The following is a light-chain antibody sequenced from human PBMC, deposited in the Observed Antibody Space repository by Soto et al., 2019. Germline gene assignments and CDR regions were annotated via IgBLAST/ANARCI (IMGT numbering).Light chain of an antibody. CDR3: QQYGSSPPIT. CDR1: QSVSSSY. Sequence: EIVLTHSPGTLSLSPGERATLSCRASQSVSSSYLAWYQQKPGQAPRLLIYGASSRATGIPDRFSGSGSGTDFTLTITRLEPEDFAVYYCQQYGSSPPITFGQGTHWRLN. V-gene: IGKV3-20*01. J-gene: IGKJ5*01. CDR2: GAS.